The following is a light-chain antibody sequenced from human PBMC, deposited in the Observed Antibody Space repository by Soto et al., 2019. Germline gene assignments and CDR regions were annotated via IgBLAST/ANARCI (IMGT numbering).Light chain of an antibody. CDR2: GAS. V-gene: IGKV3-20*01. Sequence: EIVLTQSPGTLSLSPGERATLSCRASQSVSNNYLAWYQQKPGQAPRLLIYGASSRATGIPDRFSGSGSGTDFTLTISRLEPEDFAVYYCQQYGSSPRTFSQGTKVDIK. J-gene: IGKJ1*01. CDR3: QQYGSSPRT. CDR1: QSVSNNY.